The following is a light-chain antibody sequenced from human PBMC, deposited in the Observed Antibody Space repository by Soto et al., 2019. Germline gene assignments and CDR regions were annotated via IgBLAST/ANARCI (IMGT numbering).Light chain of an antibody. CDR2: EVS. V-gene: IGLV2-23*02. Sequence: QSVLTQPASVSGSPGQSITISCTGTSSDVGSYNLVSWYQQLPGKAPKLIIYEVSKRPSGVSNRFSGSKSGNTASLTISGLQAEDEADYYCCSWAGRNTFYFFGTGTKVTVL. CDR1: SSDVGSYNL. J-gene: IGLJ1*01. CDR3: CSWAGRNTFYF.